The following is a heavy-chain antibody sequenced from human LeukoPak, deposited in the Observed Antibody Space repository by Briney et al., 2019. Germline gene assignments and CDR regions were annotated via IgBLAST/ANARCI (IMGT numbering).Heavy chain of an antibody. Sequence: SETLSLTCTVSGGSVSSSSFYYSWIRQAPGRGLEWIAYIYYSGTTNYNPSLKSRVAISVDTSKNQFSLKLTSVTSADTAVYYCARAQFNILTGYYIPYWGQGILVTVSS. CDR3: ARAQFNILTGYYIPY. D-gene: IGHD3-9*01. CDR2: IYYSGTT. V-gene: IGHV4-61*01. CDR1: GGSVSSSSFY. J-gene: IGHJ4*02.